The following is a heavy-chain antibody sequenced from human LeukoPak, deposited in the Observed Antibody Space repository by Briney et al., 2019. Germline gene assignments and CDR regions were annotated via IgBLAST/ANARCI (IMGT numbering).Heavy chain of an antibody. J-gene: IGHJ4*02. Sequence: GGSLRLSCVASEFTFSSYAVSWFRQAPGKGLEWVSTVGRSGVDIYYADSVRGRFTISKDSSKNTLQMNSLSAEDTAIYYCVKHSGGVYGNSDSWGQGILVTVSS. CDR2: VGRSGVDI. CDR1: EFTFSSYA. D-gene: IGHD1-1*01. V-gene: IGHV3-23*01. CDR3: VKHSGGVYGNSDS.